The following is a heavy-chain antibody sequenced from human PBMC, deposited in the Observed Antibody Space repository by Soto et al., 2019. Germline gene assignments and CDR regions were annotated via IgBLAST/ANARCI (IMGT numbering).Heavy chain of an antibody. CDR3: ARVPYDSVGYGYSDY. V-gene: IGHV4-59*01. CDR2: ISYGGST. Sequence: PSETLSLTCTVSGGSISTYYWSWIRQPPGKGLEWIGYISYGGSTNYNPSLNSRVTISLDTSKNQFSLKLSSLTAADTAVYYCARVPYDSVGYGYSDYWGQGTLVTVS. D-gene: IGHD5-18*01. J-gene: IGHJ4*02. CDR1: GGSISTYY.